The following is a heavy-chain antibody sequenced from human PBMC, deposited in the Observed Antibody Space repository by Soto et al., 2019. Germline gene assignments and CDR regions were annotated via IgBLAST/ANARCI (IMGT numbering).Heavy chain of an antibody. CDR3: ARDANDFWSGDYYYYYMDV. J-gene: IGHJ6*03. V-gene: IGHV4-31*03. CDR1: GGSISSGGYY. Sequence: SETLSLTCTVSGGSISSGGYYWSWIRQHPGKGLEWIGYIYYSGSTYYNPSLKSRVTISVDTSKNQFSLKLSSVTAADTAVYYCARDANDFWSGDYYYYYMDVWGKGTTVTVSS. CDR2: IYYSGST. D-gene: IGHD3-3*01.